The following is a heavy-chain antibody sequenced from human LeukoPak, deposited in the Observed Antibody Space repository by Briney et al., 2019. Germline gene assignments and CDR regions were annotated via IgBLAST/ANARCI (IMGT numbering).Heavy chain of an antibody. CDR2: ISAYNGNT. V-gene: IGHV1-18*04. J-gene: IGHJ6*04. Sequence: ASVKVSCKASGYTFTSYGISWVRQAPGQGLEWMGWISAYNGNTNYAQKLQGRVTMTTDTSTSTAYMELRSLRSDDTAVYHCARDRPDILTGYAYYYGMDVWGKGTTVTVSS. CDR3: ARDRPDILTGYAYYYGMDV. CDR1: GYTFTSYG. D-gene: IGHD3-9*01.